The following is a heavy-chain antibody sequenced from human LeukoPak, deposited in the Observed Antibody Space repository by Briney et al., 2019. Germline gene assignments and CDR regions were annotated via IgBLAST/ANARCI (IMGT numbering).Heavy chain of an antibody. CDR2: IYYSRST. J-gene: IGHJ4*02. CDR3: ARDPGGSADY. Sequence: SETLSLTCTVSGDSIRSFCWSWIRQPPGKELEWIGHIYYSRSTNYNPSLKSRVTISVDMSKNHFSLKMTSVNAADTAVYYCARDPGGSADYWGQGTLVTVSS. CDR1: GDSIRSFC. D-gene: IGHD2-15*01. V-gene: IGHV4-59*01.